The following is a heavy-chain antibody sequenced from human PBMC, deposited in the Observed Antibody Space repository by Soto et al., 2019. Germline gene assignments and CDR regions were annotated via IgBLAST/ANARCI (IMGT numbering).Heavy chain of an antibody. V-gene: IGHV3-33*01. Sequence: QVQLVESGGGVVQPGRSLRLSCAASGFTFSSHGMHWVRQAPGKGLQWVAVIWYDGSNKYYEDSVKGRFTISRDNSKNMLYLQMNSLRVEDTAVYDCVRWGPDRGSDPWGQGILVTVSS. J-gene: IGHJ5*02. CDR1: GFTFSSHG. D-gene: IGHD3-10*01. CDR3: VRWGPDRGSDP. CDR2: IWYDGSNK.